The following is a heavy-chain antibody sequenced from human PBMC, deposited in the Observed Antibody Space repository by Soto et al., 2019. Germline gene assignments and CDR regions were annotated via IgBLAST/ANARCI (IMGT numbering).Heavy chain of an antibody. CDR2: IYSGGST. D-gene: IGHD6-6*01. V-gene: IGHV3-53*01. CDR1: GFNVSSNY. CDR3: AGPESSSSIYYYGMDV. J-gene: IGHJ6*02. Sequence: GGSLRLSCAASGFNVSSNYMSWVRQAPGKGLEWVSVIYSGGSTYYADSVKGRFTISRDNSKNTLYLQMNSLRAEDTAVYYCAGPESSSSIYYYGMDVWGQGTTVTGSS.